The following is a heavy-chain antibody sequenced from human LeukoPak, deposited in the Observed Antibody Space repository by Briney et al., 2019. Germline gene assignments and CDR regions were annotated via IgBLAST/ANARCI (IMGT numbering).Heavy chain of an antibody. V-gene: IGHV3-73*01. J-gene: IGHJ4*02. CDR2: IKTKANNYAT. CDR3: ARHQGIIGLRGFDY. CDR1: GFTFSGST. Sequence: PGGSLKLSCAASGFTFSGSTMHWVRQASGKGLEWVGRIKTKANNYATVYAASVKGRFTISRDDSKNTAYLQMNSLKTEDAAVYYCARHQGIIGLRGFDYWGQGTLVTVSS. D-gene: IGHD3-16*01.